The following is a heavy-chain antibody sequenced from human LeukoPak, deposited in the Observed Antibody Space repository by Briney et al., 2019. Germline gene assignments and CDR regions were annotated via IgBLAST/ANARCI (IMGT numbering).Heavy chain of an antibody. V-gene: IGHV4-59*08. Sequence: SETLSPTCTVSGGSISSYYWSWIRQPPGKGLEWIGYIYYSGSTNYNPSLKSRVTISVDTSKNQFSLKLSSVTAADTAVYYCARHVRGGAAGSYFDYWGQGTLVTVSS. CDR1: GGSISSYY. J-gene: IGHJ4*02. D-gene: IGHD6-13*01. CDR3: ARHVRGGAAGSYFDY. CDR2: IYYSGST.